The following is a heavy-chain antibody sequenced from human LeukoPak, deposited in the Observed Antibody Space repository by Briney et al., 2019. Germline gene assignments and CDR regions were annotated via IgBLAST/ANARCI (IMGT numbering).Heavy chain of an antibody. V-gene: IGHV4-59*08. CDR3: ARHPAMFAFDI. CDR1: SGSISSYY. D-gene: IGHD3-10*02. Sequence: SETLSLTCTVSSGSISSYYWSWIRQPPGKGLEWIGYIYYSGSTNYNPSLKSRVTISVDTSKNQFSLKLSSVTAADTAVYYCARHPAMFAFDIWGQGTMVTVSS. CDR2: IYYSGST. J-gene: IGHJ3*02.